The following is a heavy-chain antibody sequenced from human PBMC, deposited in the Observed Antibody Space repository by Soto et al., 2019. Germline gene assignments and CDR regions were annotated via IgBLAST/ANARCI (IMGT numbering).Heavy chain of an antibody. CDR1: GGSISSGGYY. D-gene: IGHD2-21*02. CDR3: ARDGPPKVTAVWYYYYGMDV. CDR2: IYYSGST. Sequence: QVQLQESGPGLVKPSQTLSLTCTVSGGSISSGGYYWSWIRQHPGKGLEWIGYIYYSGSTYYNPSLNSRVTISVDTTKNQFSLKLSSVTAADTAVYYCARDGPPKVTAVWYYYYGMDVWGQGTTVTVSS. J-gene: IGHJ6*02. V-gene: IGHV4-31*03.